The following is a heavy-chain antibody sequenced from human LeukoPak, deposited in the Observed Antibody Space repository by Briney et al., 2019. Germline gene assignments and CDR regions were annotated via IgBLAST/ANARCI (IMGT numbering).Heavy chain of an antibody. CDR1: GFSLSTSGVA. CDR3: ARRLAAAGLFDY. CDR2: TYWNDDQ. Sequence: SGPTLVKPTQTLTLTCTFSGFSLSTSGVAVGWIRQPPGKVLEWLALTYWNDDQRYNPSLKTRLTITKDTSKNQVVLTMTNMDPVGTATYYCARRLAAAGLFDYWGQGALVTVSS. V-gene: IGHV2-5*01. D-gene: IGHD6-13*01. J-gene: IGHJ4*02.